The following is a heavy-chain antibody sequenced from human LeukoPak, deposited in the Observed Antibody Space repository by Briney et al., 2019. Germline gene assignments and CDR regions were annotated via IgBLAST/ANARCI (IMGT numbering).Heavy chain of an antibody. CDR3: ARKDDYRYYFDY. CDR2: ISYDGSNE. D-gene: IGHD4-11*01. V-gene: IGHV3-30-3*01. CDR1: GFTFSTYA. Sequence: PGRSLRLSCAASGFTFSTYALHWVRQPPGKGLEWVAIISYDGSNEYYADSMRGRFTISRDNSTNTLYLQMNSLRPEDTAVYYCARKDDYRYYFDYWGQGTLVTVSS. J-gene: IGHJ4*02.